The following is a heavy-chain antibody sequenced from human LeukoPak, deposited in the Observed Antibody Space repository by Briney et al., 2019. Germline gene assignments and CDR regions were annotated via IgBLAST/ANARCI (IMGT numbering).Heavy chain of an antibody. Sequence: HAASVKVSCKASGGTFSSYAISWVRQAPGQGLEWMGRIIPIFGIANYAQKFQGRVTITADKSTSTAYMELSSLRSEDTAVYYCARGSDTGAGDYWGQGTLVTVSS. CDR2: IIPIFGIA. V-gene: IGHV1-69*04. CDR3: ARGSDTGAGDY. CDR1: GGTFSSYA. D-gene: IGHD5-18*01. J-gene: IGHJ4*02.